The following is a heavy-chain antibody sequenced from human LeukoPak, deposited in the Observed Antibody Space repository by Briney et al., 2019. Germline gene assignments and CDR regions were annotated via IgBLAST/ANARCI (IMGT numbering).Heavy chain of an antibody. CDR2: IIPILGIA. D-gene: IGHD3-22*01. CDR3: ARDLPSVYDSSGYYYLS. CDR1: GGTFSSYA. Sequence: ASVKVSCKASGGTFSSYAISWVRQAPGQGLEWMGRIIPILGIANYAQKFQGRVTITADKSTSTAYMELSSLRSEDTAVYYCARDLPSVYDSSGYYYLSWGQGTLVTVSS. J-gene: IGHJ4*02. V-gene: IGHV1-69*04.